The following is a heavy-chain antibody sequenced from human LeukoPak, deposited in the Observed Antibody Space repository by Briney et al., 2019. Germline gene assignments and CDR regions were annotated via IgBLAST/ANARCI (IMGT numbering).Heavy chain of an antibody. J-gene: IGHJ4*02. V-gene: IGHV4-34*01. Sequence: SETLSLTCAVYGGSFSGYYCSWIRQPPGKGLEWIGEINHRGSTSYNPSLKSRLTISKDKSKNQFSLKLTSVTVADTAVYFCARVKAVAGTLPHRLDYWGQGTLVTVSS. CDR1: GGSFSGYY. CDR3: ARVKAVAGTLPHRLDY. D-gene: IGHD6-19*01. CDR2: INHRGST.